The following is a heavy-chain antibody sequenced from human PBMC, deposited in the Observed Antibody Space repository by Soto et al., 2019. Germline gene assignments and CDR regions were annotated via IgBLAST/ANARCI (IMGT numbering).Heavy chain of an antibody. V-gene: IGHV3-53*01. CDR1: GFTVSSNY. CDR3: ARTIKYYYESSGYYFDY. Sequence: GGSLRLSCAASGFTVSSNYMSWVRQAPGKGLEWVSVIYSGGSTYYADSVKGRFTISRDNSKYTLYLQMNSLRAEDTAVYYCARTIKYYYESSGYYFDYWGQGTLVTVSS. J-gene: IGHJ4*02. D-gene: IGHD3-22*01. CDR2: IYSGGST.